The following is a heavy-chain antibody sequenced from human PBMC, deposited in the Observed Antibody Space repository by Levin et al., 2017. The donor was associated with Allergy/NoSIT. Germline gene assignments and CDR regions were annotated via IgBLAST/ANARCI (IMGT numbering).Heavy chain of an antibody. D-gene: IGHD6-19*01. CDR3: AREGGYSSTMGAFDI. Sequence: GESLKISCAASGFTFSSYGMHWVRQAPGKGLEWVAVIWYDGSNKYYADSVKGRFTISRDNSKNTLYLQMNSLRAEDTAVYYCAREGGYSSTMGAFDIWGQGTMVTVSS. CDR2: IWYDGSNK. CDR1: GFTFSSYG. V-gene: IGHV3-33*01. J-gene: IGHJ3*02.